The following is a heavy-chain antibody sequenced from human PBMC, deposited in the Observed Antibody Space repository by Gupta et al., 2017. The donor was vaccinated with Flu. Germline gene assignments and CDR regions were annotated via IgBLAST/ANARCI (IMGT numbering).Heavy chain of an antibody. V-gene: IGHV5-51*01. J-gene: IGHJ4*02. Sequence: VQLVQSGAEVQKHGESLTISGKASGYDVTRKWIGWVRQKPGKGLEWMGLIFPRDSDTRYSPSFQGQVIISADTSLSVAYLQWSSLRASDTAIYYCARHPYHDYVWGSYGPDYWGQGTLVTVSS. D-gene: IGHD3-16*01. CDR1: GYDVTRKW. CDR3: ARHPYHDYVWGSYGPDY. CDR2: IFPRDSDT.